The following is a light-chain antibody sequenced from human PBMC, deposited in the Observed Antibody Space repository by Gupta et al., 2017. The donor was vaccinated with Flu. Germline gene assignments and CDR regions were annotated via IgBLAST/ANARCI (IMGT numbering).Light chain of an antibody. V-gene: IGKV3-11*01. Sequence: EIVLTQSPATLSLSPGERVTLSCRASQSVNNYLAWYQQKPGQAPRLLIYEASNRATGITGRVSGRAYGTHFTSTISALETEDFAGEHGPQRGGTFGQGTKLEIK. CDR3: PQRGGT. J-gene: IGKJ2*01. CDR2: EAS. CDR1: QSVNNY.